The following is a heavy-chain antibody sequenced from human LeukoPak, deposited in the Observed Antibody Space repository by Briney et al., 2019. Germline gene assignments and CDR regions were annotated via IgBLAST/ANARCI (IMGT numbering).Heavy chain of an antibody. CDR3: ARDSDSSSFSPVY. CDR1: GYSISSGYY. CDR2: IYHSGST. D-gene: IGHD6-6*01. V-gene: IGHV4-38-2*02. J-gene: IGHJ4*02. Sequence: SETLSLTCTVSGYSISSGYYWGWIRQPPGKGLEWIGSIYHSGSTYYNPSLKSRVTISVDTSKNQFSLKLSSVTAADTAVYYCARDSDSSSFSPVYWGQGTLVTVSS.